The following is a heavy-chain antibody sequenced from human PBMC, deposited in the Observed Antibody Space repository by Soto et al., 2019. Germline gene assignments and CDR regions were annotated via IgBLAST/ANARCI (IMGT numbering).Heavy chain of an antibody. V-gene: IGHV1-18*04. D-gene: IGHD2-15*01. J-gene: IGHJ4*02. CDR1: GYTFTIYG. CDR3: ARGLEYCSGGSCYFRTFDY. Sequence: ASVKVSCKASGYTFTIYGISCVLQSPLQWLEWMGCISAYNGNTNYAQKLQGRVTMTTDTSTSTAYMELRSLRSDDTAVYYCARGLEYCSGGSCYFRTFDYWGQGTLVTVS. CDR2: ISAYNGNT.